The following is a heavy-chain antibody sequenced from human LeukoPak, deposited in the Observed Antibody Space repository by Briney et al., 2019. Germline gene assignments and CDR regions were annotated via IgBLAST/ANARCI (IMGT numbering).Heavy chain of an antibody. Sequence: GASVKVSCKVSGYTFTSYDINWVRQATGQGLEWMGWMNPNSGNTGYAQKFQGRVTMTRNTSISTAYMELSSLRSEDTAVYYCARGRDTIFGVVNGNWFDPWGQGTLVTVSS. CDR3: ARGRDTIFGVVNGNWFDP. J-gene: IGHJ5*02. CDR2: MNPNSGNT. CDR1: GYTFTSYD. D-gene: IGHD3-3*01. V-gene: IGHV1-8*01.